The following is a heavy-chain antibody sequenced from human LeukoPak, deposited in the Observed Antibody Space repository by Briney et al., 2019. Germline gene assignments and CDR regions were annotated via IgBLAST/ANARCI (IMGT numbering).Heavy chain of an antibody. CDR3: AKELLDYGDSN. D-gene: IGHD4-17*01. V-gene: IGHV3-30*18. J-gene: IGHJ4*02. CDR2: ISYDGSNK. Sequence: QPVGSLRLSCAASGFTFSSYGMHWVRQAPGKGLEWVAVISYDGSNKYYADSVKGRFTISRDNSKNTLYLQMNSLRAEDTAVYYCAKELLDYGDSNWGQGTLVTVSS. CDR1: GFTFSSYG.